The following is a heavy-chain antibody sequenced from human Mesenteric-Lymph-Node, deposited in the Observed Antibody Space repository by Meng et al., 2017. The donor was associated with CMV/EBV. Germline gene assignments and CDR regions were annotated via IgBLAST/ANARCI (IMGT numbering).Heavy chain of an antibody. CDR2: IYYSGNT. CDR1: GGSISSSRYY. Sequence: SETLSFTCTVSGGSISSSRYYWGWIRQPPGKGLEWIGSIYYSGNTYYNPSLKSRVTISVDTSKNQFSLKLNSVTAADTAVYYCARGWGTGWRSHFDLWGRGTLVTVSS. CDR3: ARGWGTGWRSHFDL. D-gene: IGHD1-14*01. J-gene: IGHJ2*01. V-gene: IGHV4-39*07.